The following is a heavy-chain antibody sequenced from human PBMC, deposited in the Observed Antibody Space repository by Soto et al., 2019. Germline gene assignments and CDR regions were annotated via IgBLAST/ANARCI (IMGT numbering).Heavy chain of an antibody. D-gene: IGHD1-26*01. CDR1: GGSISSGAYY. V-gene: IGHV4-31*03. Sequence: QVQLQESGPGLVKPSQTLSLTCTVSGGSISSGAYYWSWIRQHPGKGLEWIGYIYYSGSTYYNPSLKSRLTISVATSKNQFSLKLSSVTAADTAVYYCARVRSGSPFYFDYWGQGTLVTVSS. CDR2: IYYSGST. J-gene: IGHJ4*02. CDR3: ARVRSGSPFYFDY.